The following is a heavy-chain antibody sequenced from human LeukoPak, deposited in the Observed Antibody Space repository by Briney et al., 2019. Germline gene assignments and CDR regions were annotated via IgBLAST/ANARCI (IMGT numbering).Heavy chain of an antibody. D-gene: IGHD3-22*01. V-gene: IGHV3-53*01. J-gene: IGHJ4*02. Sequence: PGGSLRLSCAASGFTVSSNYMSWVRQAPGKGLEWVAVIYRGGSTYYADSVKGRFTISRDNSKNTLYLQMNSLRAEDTAVYYCATYYYDSSGYYAHDYWGQGTLVTVSS. CDR2: IYRGGST. CDR3: ATYYYDSSGYYAHDY. CDR1: GFTVSSNY.